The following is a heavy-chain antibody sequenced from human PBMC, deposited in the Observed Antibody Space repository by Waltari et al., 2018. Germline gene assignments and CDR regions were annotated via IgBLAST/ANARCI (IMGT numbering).Heavy chain of an antibody. V-gene: IGHV4-39*01. J-gene: IGHJ4*02. CDR2: FYYSGST. D-gene: IGHD6-13*01. CDR3: ARHPRPYSSSWHDY. Sequence: QLQLQESGPGLVKPSETLSLTCTVSGGSISSSSYYWGWIRQPPGKGLEWIGSFYYSGSTYYNPPLKSRGTISVDTSKNQFSLKLSSVTAADTAVYYCARHPRPYSSSWHDYWGQGTLVTVSS. CDR1: GGSISSSSYY.